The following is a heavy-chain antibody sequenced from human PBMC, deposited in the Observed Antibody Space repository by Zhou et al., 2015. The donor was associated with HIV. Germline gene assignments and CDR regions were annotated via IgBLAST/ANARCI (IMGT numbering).Heavy chain of an antibody. CDR2: ITPLFGTT. V-gene: IGHV1-69*01. D-gene: IGHD3-22*01. CDR3: ARERGGYDSSGYVHGWYFDL. J-gene: IGHJ2*01. CDR1: GGTLSGSD. Sequence: QVQLVQSGSEVKKPGSSVKVSCKASGGTLSGSDISWVRQAPGQGLEWMGGITPLFGTTTYTQKLPGRVVISADESTNTVYMELSSLRSEDTAIYYCARERGGYDSSGYVHGWYFDLWGPGTLVTVAS.